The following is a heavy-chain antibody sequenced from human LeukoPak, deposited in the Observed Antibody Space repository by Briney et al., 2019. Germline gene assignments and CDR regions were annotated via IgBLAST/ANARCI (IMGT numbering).Heavy chain of an antibody. CDR3: ARASGSYLPAEYFHH. V-gene: IGHV3-30*04. CDR2: ISFDGSNK. CDR1: GFTFSRYA. J-gene: IGHJ1*01. Sequence: GGSLRLSCAASGFTFSRYAMHWVRQAPGKGLDWVAIISFDGSNKYYAGSVKGRFTISRDNSKNTLYQQMNSLRAEDPAVYYCARASGSYLPAEYFHHWGQGTLVTVSS. D-gene: IGHD1-26*01.